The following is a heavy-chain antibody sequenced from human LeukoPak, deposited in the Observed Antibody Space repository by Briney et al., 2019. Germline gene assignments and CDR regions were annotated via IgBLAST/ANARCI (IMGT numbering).Heavy chain of an antibody. V-gene: IGHV3-33*06. CDR3: AKEGDQFRGYLDG. J-gene: IGHJ6*03. CDR2: IWHDGSVE. CDR1: GFMFSRLG. D-gene: IGHD3-16*01. Sequence: GGSLRLSCAASGFMFSRLGMQWVRQAPGEGLEWVAMIWHDGSVEEYADSVKGRFTISRDNSQNTLYLQMNSLRDDDTAVYYCAKEGDQFRGYLDGWGKGTTVTVSS.